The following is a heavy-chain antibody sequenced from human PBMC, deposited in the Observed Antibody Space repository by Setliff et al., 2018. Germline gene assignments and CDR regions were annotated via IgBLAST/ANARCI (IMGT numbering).Heavy chain of an antibody. J-gene: IGHJ4*02. Sequence: ASVKVSCKASGYTFTSYAMHWVRQAPGQRPEWMGWINVGNGNTKYSQKFQGRVTITRDTSASTAYMELSSLRSEDTAVYYCARAAMVYYYFDYWGQGTLVTVSS. CDR2: INVGNGNT. CDR3: ARAAMVYYYFDY. D-gene: IGHD5-18*01. V-gene: IGHV1-3*01. CDR1: GYTFTSYA.